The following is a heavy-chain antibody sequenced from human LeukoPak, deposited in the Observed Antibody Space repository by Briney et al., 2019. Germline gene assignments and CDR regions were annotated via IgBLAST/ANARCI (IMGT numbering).Heavy chain of an antibody. CDR3: ARAATYYYDSSGYFLDY. D-gene: IGHD3-22*01. J-gene: IGHJ4*02. CDR1: GFTFSSYA. V-gene: IGHV3-48*04. Sequence: PGGSLRLSCAASGFTFSSYAMSWVRQAPGKGLEWVSYISSSGSTIYYADSVKGRFTISRDNAKNSLYLQMNSLRAEDTAVYYCARAATYYYDSSGYFLDYWGQGTLVTVSS. CDR2: ISSSGSTI.